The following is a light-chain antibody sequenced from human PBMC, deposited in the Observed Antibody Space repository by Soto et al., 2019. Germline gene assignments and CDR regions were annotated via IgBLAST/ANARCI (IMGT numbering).Light chain of an antibody. CDR2: KAS. CDR3: QHYSGYST. J-gene: IGKJ1*01. Sequence: DIQMTQSPSTLSASVGDRVTITCRASQSISPWLAWYQQKPGTAPKLLIYKASSLESGVPSRFSGSASGTEFTLTISSLHPDDFATYYCQHYSGYSTFGQGTKVDIK. CDR1: QSISPW. V-gene: IGKV1-5*03.